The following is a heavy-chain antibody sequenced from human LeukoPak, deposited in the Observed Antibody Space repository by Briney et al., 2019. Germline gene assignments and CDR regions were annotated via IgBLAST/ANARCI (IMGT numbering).Heavy chain of an antibody. CDR1: GFTFSSYG. Sequence: GGSLRLSCAASGFTFSSYGMHWVRQAPGKGLEWVAVISYDGSNKYYADSVKGRFTISRDNSKNTLYLQMNSLRAEDTAVYYCAKPSSPYYDVLTEHDHFDYWGQGTLVTVSS. V-gene: IGHV3-30*18. CDR2: ISYDGSNK. CDR3: AKPSSPYYDVLTEHDHFDY. J-gene: IGHJ4*02. D-gene: IGHD3-9*01.